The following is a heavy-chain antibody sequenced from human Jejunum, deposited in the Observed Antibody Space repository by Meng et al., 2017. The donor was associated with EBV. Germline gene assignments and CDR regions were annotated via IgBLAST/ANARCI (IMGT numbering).Heavy chain of an antibody. Sequence: QGQLQGAGPRLEKPSGTLSLPCVVAGGSISDNDWWSWVRQPPGKGLEWLGEIYHGGGTNYNPSLESRVTISVDKSKNQFSLKLNSVTVADTAVYYCAGNGYYALEYWGPGILVTVSS. V-gene: IGHV4-4*02. CDR3: AGNGYYALEY. J-gene: IGHJ4*02. D-gene: IGHD3-22*01. CDR1: GGSISDNDW. CDR2: IYHGGGT.